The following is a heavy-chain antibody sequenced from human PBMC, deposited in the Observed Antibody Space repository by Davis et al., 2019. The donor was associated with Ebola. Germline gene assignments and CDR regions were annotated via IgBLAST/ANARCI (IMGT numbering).Heavy chain of an antibody. CDR3: AKAQTGYSSGLNWFDP. V-gene: IGHV3-23*03. Sequence: PGGSLRLSCAASGFTFSSYAMSWVRQAPGKGLEWVSVIYSGGSTYYADSVKGRFTISRDNSKNTLYLQMNSLGAEDTAVYYCAKAQTGYSSGLNWFDPWGQGTLVTVSS. J-gene: IGHJ5*02. CDR2: IYSGGST. CDR1: GFTFSSYA. D-gene: IGHD6-19*01.